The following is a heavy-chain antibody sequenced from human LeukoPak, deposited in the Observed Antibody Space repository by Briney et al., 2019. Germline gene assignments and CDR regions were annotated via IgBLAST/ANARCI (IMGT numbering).Heavy chain of an antibody. Sequence: ASVTVSFKSSGYTSTNFYLHWVRQAPGQGLEWMGVIKSNGDTTYYAQKLQGRVTMTRDTSTTTVYMELSSLTSEDTAVYFCARGGMAAAANWGQGTLVTVSS. CDR2: IKSNGDTT. J-gene: IGHJ4*02. CDR3: ARGGMAAAAN. CDR1: GYTSTNFY. D-gene: IGHD6-13*01. V-gene: IGHV1-46*04.